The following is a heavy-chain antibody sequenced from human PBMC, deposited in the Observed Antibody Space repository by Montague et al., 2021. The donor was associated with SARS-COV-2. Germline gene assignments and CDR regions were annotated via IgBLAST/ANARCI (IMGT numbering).Heavy chain of an antibody. J-gene: IGHJ4*02. CDR2: ISSSGSTI. D-gene: IGHD6-19*01. Sequence: SLRLSCAASGFTFSSYEMNWVRQAPGKGLEWVPYISSSGSTIYYADSVKGRFTISRDNAKNSLYLQMNSLRAEDTAVYYCAIYSSGWYGWGFDYWGQGTLVTASS. CDR3: AIYSSGWYGWGFDY. V-gene: IGHV3-48*03. CDR1: GFTFSSYE.